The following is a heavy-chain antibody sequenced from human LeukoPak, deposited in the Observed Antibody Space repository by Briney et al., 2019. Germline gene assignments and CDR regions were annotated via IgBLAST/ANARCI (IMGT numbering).Heavy chain of an antibody. CDR2: ISGSGDTT. V-gene: IGHV3-23*01. Sequence: GGSLRLSCTASRFTFSTYAMSWVRQAPGKGLDWDSSISGSGDTTYYTGSVKGRFTISRDNSKNALYLQMSSLRAEDTAVYYCAKSQRNDQQVVQRIDYWGQGTLVTVSS. J-gene: IGHJ4*02. CDR1: RFTFSTYA. D-gene: IGHD2-2*01. CDR3: AKSQRNDQQVVQRIDY.